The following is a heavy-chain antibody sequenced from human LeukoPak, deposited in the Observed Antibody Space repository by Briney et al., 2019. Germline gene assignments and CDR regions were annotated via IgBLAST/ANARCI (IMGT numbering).Heavy chain of an antibody. CDR2: IYYSGST. CDR1: GGSISSYY. V-gene: IGHV4-59*01. CDR3: ARRDGYFDY. J-gene: IGHJ4*02. Sequence: SETLSLTCTVSGGSISSYYWSWIRQPPGKGLEWIGYIYYSGSTNYDPSLKSRVTISVDTSKNQFSLKLSSVTAADTAVYYCARRDGYFDYWGQGTLVTVSS. D-gene: IGHD5-24*01.